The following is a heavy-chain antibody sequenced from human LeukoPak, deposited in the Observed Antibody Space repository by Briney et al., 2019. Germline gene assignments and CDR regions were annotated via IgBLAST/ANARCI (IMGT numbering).Heavy chain of an antibody. CDR3: ARLRSAAFDI. D-gene: IGHD4-17*01. J-gene: IGHJ3*02. Sequence: GGSLRLSCAASGFTFSSSDMHWVRQATGKGLEWVPAIGTAGDTYYPGSAKGRFTISRENAKNSLYLQMNSLRAGDTAVYYCARLRSAAFDIWGQGTIVTVSS. V-gene: IGHV3-13*01. CDR1: GFTFSSSD. CDR2: IGTAGDT.